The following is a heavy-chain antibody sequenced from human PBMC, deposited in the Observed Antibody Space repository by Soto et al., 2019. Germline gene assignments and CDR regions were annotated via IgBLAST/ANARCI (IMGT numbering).Heavy chain of an antibody. J-gene: IGHJ5*02. Sequence: PGGSLIVSCAAAGFTFSSYAMNWVRQAPGKGLEWVSAISGSGGSTYYADSVKGRFTISRDNSKNTLNLQMNSLRAEDTAVYYCAKDRDYGGYPDWLDPWGQGTLVTVSS. CDR1: GFTFSSYA. CDR2: ISGSGGST. CDR3: AKDRDYGGYPDWLDP. D-gene: IGHD4-17*01. V-gene: IGHV3-23*01.